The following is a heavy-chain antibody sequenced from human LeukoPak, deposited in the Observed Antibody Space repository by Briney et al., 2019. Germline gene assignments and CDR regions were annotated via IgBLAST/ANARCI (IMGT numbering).Heavy chain of an antibody. V-gene: IGHV4-61*02. D-gene: IGHD3-22*01. CDR3: ARGSYYDSSGYYVLAAFDI. J-gene: IGHJ3*02. CDR1: GGSISSGSYY. Sequence: SETLSLTCSVSGGSISSGSYYWSWIRQPAGKGLEWIGRIYTRGSTPYYPSLKSRVTISVDTSTTQFSLKLSSVTAADTAVYYCARGSYYDSSGYYVLAAFDIWGQGTMVTVSS. CDR2: IYTRGST.